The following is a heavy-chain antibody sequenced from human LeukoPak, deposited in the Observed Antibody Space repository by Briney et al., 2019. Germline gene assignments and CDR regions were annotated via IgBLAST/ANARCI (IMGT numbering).Heavy chain of an antibody. V-gene: IGHV3-15*01. Sequence: GESLKISCKGSGFTFSNAWMSWVRQAPGKGLEWVGRIKSKTDGGTTDYAAPVKGRFTISRDDSKNTLYLQMNSLKTEDTAVYYCTTEHYDSSGYYFGYWGQGTLVTVSS. D-gene: IGHD3-22*01. CDR2: IKSKTDGGTT. J-gene: IGHJ4*02. CDR3: TTEHYDSSGYYFGY. CDR1: GFTFSNAW.